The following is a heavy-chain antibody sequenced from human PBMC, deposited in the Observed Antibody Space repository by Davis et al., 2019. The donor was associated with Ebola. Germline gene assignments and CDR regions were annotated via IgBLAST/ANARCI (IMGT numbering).Heavy chain of an antibody. D-gene: IGHD3-10*01. CDR3: ARAPTWSQINYYCFDY. V-gene: IGHV1-46*01. J-gene: IGHJ4*02. CDR2: INPSGGST. CDR1: GYTFTNYY. Sequence: ASVKVSCKAFGYTFTNYYLHWVRQAPGQGLEWMGIINPSGGSTSYAQKFQGRVTMTRDTSTSTVYMELSSLRSEDTAVYYCARAPTWSQINYYCFDYWGQGTLVTVSS.